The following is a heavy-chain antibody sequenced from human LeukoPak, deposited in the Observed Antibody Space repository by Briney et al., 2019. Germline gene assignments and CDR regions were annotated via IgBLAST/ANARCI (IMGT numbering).Heavy chain of an antibody. CDR2: IYTSGST. CDR1: GGSISSYY. Sequence: SETLSLTCTVSGGSISSYYWSWIRQPAGKGLEWIGRIYTSGSTNYNPSLKSRVTMSVDTSKNQFSLKLSSVTAADTAVYYCARDLEAGAIFGGPGDYWGQGTLVTVSS. CDR3: ARDLEAGAIFGGPGDY. V-gene: IGHV4-4*07. D-gene: IGHD3-3*01. J-gene: IGHJ4*02.